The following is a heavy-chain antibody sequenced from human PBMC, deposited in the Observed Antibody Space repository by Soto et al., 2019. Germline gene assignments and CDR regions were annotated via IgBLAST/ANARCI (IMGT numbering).Heavy chain of an antibody. CDR1: GFTFDDYA. J-gene: IGHJ1*01. CDR3: AKDKGSGYSASWDFQL. CDR2: ISWNSGSI. D-gene: IGHD6-13*01. Sequence: EVQLVESGGGLVQPGRSLRLCFAASGFTFDDYAMHWVRQAPGKGLEWVSGISWNSGSIGYADSVKGRFTISRDNAKNSLYLQMNSLRAEDTALYYCAKDKGSGYSASWDFQLWGQGTLVTVSS. V-gene: IGHV3-9*01.